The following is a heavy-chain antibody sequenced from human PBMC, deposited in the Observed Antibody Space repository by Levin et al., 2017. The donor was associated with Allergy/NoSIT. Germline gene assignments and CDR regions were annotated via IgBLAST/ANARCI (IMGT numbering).Heavy chain of an antibody. D-gene: IGHD3-10*01. Sequence: GESLKISCKASGYTFTGYYMHWVRQAPGQGLEWMGWINPNSGGTNYAQKFQGRVTMTRDTSISTAYMELSRLRSDDTAVYYCARDLFPPIAMVRGNNWFDPWGQGTLVTVSS. CDR3: ARDLFPPIAMVRGNNWFDP. CDR1: GYTFTGYY. CDR2: INPNSGGT. V-gene: IGHV1-2*02. J-gene: IGHJ5*02.